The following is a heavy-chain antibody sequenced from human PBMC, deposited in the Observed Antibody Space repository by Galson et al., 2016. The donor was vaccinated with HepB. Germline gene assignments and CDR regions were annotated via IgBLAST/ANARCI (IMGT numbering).Heavy chain of an antibody. CDR1: GFTFGDYV. J-gene: IGHJ4*02. CDR3: ARDAKPYIHRSAWDYLFDS. V-gene: IGHV3-49*03. D-gene: IGHD6-19*01. CDR2: IRSKAFGGTA. Sequence: LRLSCAGSGFTFGDYVMSWFRQPPGKGLQWLGFIRSKAFGGTAEYAASVKGRVSIFRDDSKSIAYLQVDGLETDDTAVYFCARDAKPYIHRSAWDYLFDSWGQGTLVTVSS.